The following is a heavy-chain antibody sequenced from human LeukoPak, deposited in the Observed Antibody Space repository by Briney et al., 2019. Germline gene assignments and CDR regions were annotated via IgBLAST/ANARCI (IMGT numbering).Heavy chain of an antibody. CDR1: GFTFSSYE. J-gene: IGHJ4*02. Sequence: GGSLRLSCAASGFTFSSYEMNWVRQAPGKGLEWISAISGSSGNVYYAASVRGRFTISRDNAENSLYLQLNTMRAEDTAVYYCARGFRDTAMFLDYWGQGTLVTVSS. V-gene: IGHV3-48*03. D-gene: IGHD5-18*01. CDR2: ISGSSGNV. CDR3: ARGFRDTAMFLDY.